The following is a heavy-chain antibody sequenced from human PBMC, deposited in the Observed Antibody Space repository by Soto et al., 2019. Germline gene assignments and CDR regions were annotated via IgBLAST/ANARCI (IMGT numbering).Heavy chain of an antibody. CDR1: GGSFSGYY. Sequence: SETLSLTCAVYGGSFSGYYWSWIRQPPGKGLEWIGEINHSGSTNYNPSLKSRVTISVDTSKNQFSLKLSSVTAADTAVYYCAGSILRYFDWLDFTARSGFDYWGQGTLVTVSS. J-gene: IGHJ4*02. D-gene: IGHD3-9*01. V-gene: IGHV4-34*01. CDR2: INHSGST. CDR3: AGSILRYFDWLDFTARSGFDY.